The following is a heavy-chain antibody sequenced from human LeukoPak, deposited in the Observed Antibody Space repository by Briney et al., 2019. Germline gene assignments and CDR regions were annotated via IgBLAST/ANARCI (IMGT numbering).Heavy chain of an antibody. D-gene: IGHD3-22*01. J-gene: IGHJ4*02. CDR1: GFTFSSYA. V-gene: IGHV3-23*01. Sequence: GASLRLSCAASGFTFSSYAMSWVRQAPGKGLEWVSAISGSGGSTYYADSVKGRFTISRDNSKNTLYLQMNSLRAEDTAVYYCAKDPWYYYDSSGYLAGAHRGFFDYWGQGTLVTVSS. CDR3: AKDPWYYYDSSGYLAGAHRGFFDY. CDR2: ISGSGGST.